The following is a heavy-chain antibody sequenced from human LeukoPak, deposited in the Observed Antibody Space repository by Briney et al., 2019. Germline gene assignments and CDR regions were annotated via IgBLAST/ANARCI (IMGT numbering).Heavy chain of an antibody. CDR2: IYYSGST. CDR1: GGSISSYY. Sequence: SETLSLTCTVSGGSISSYYWSWIRQPPGKGLEWIGYIYYSGSTNYNPSLKSRVTISVDTSKNQFSLKLSSVTAADTAVYYCAREAVAGNYYYGMDVWGQGTTVTVSS. V-gene: IGHV4-59*01. CDR3: AREAVAGNYYYGMDV. D-gene: IGHD6-19*01. J-gene: IGHJ6*02.